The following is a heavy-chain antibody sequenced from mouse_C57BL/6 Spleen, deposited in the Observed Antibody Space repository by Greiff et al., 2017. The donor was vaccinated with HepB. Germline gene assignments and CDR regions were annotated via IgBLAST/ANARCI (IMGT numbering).Heavy chain of an antibody. CDR2: IHPNSGST. CDR3: ARSGYNGSSHWYFGV. D-gene: IGHD1-1*01. V-gene: IGHV1-64*01. Sequence: QVQLQQPGAELVKPGASVKLSCTASGYTFTSYWMHWVKQSPGQGLEWIGLIHPNSGSTNYNDNVKSKDTLTVAKSSSTAYMQLSSLTSEDAAVYYYARSGYNGSSHWYFGVWGTGATVTVSS. CDR1: GYTFTSYW. J-gene: IGHJ1*03.